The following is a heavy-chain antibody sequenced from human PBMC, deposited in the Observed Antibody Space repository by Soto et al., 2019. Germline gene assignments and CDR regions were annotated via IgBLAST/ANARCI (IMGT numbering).Heavy chain of an antibody. CDR1: GGTFSSYA. CDR3: ARRVGATRPFYVNWFDP. J-gene: IGHJ5*02. D-gene: IGHD1-26*01. Sequence: SVKVSCKASGGTFSSYAISWVRQAPGQGLEWMGGIIPIFGTANYAQKFQGRVTITADESTSTAYMELSSLRSEDTAVYYCARRVGATRPFYVNWFDPWGQGTLVTVSS. V-gene: IGHV1-69*13. CDR2: IIPIFGTA.